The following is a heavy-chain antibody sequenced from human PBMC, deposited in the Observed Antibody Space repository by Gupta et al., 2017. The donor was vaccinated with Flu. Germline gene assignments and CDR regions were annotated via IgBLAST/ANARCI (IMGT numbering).Heavy chain of an antibody. V-gene: IGHV1-69*01. Sequence: QVQLVQSGAEVKKPGSSVKVSCKASGGTFSSYAISRVRQAPGQGLEWMGGIIPIFGTANYAQKFQGRVTITADESTSTAYMELSSLRSEDTAVYYCASPTVEDLRYSSSWYYYYGMDVWGQGTTVTVSS. D-gene: IGHD6-13*01. CDR2: IIPIFGTA. J-gene: IGHJ6*02. CDR3: ASPTVEDLRYSSSWYYYYGMDV. CDR1: GGTFSSYA.